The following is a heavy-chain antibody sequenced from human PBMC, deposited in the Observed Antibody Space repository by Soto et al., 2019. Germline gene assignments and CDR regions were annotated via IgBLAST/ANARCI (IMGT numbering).Heavy chain of an antibody. D-gene: IGHD6-13*01. CDR3: AKVIAAGTYSDY. CDR2: ISGSGGST. V-gene: IGHV3-23*01. Sequence: PGGSLRLSCAASGFTFSSYAMSWVRQAPGKGLEWVSAISGSGGSTYYADSVKGRFTIPRDNSKNTLYLQMNSLRAEDTAVYYCAKVIAAGTYSDYWGQGTLVTVSS. J-gene: IGHJ4*02. CDR1: GFTFSSYA.